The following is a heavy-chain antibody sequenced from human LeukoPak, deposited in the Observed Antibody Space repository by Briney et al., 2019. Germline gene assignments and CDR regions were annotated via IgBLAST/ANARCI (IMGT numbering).Heavy chain of an antibody. CDR2: IQYDENNK. J-gene: IGHJ4*02. CDR3: AKGVATTSYFDY. Sequence: GGSLRLSCAPSGFGFSIYGMHWVRQAPGKGLGWVAFIQYDENNKYYADSVKGRFTISRDNSKNMLYLQMNSLRSEDTAVYYCAKGVATTSYFDYWGQGTLVTVSS. D-gene: IGHD4-11*01. V-gene: IGHV3-30*02. CDR1: GFGFSIYG.